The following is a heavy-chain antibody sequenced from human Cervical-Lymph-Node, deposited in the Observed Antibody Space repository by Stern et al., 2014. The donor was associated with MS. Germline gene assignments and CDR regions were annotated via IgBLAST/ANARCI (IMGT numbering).Heavy chain of an antibody. CDR3: TLDPAY. J-gene: IGHJ4*02. V-gene: IGHV2-5*01. CDR1: GFSLSTRGVG. Sequence: EESGPTLVKPTQTLTLTCTFSGFSLSTRGVGVGWIRQPPGKALELLALIYWNDEKRYSPSLKSRLTIAKDASKIQLVLTMTNMDPRDTATYYCTLDPAYCGQGALVTVSS. CDR2: IYWNDEK.